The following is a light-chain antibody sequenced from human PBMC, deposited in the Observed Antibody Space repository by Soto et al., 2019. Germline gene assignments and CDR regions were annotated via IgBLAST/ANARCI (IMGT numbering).Light chain of an antibody. CDR3: MQGTHWPPYT. J-gene: IGKJ2*01. CDR1: QSLAYSDGNTY. Sequence: DVVMTQSPLSLPVTLGQPASISCRSSQSLAYSDGNTYLNWFQQRPGQSPRRLIYKVSNRDAGVPDRFSGSGSGTDFKLKISRVEAEDVGVYYCMQGTHWPPYTFGQGTKLEI. CDR2: KVS. V-gene: IGKV2-30*01.